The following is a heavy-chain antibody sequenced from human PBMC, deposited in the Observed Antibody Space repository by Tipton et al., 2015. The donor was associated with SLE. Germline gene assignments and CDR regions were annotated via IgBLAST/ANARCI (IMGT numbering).Heavy chain of an antibody. V-gene: IGHV4-61*02. CDR3: ARYARGYSGYEGFDY. D-gene: IGHD5-12*01. Sequence: TLSLTCTVSGGSISSGSYYWSWIRQPAGKGLEWIGRIYTSGSTNYNPSLKSRVTISVDTSKNQFSLKLSSVTAADTAVYYCARYARGYSGYEGFDYWGQGTLVTVSP. J-gene: IGHJ4*02. CDR2: IYTSGST. CDR1: GGSISSGSYY.